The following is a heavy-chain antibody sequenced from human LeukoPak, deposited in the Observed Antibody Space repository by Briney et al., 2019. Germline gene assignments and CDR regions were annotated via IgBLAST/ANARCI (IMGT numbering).Heavy chain of an antibody. CDR2: IDQDGSDK. J-gene: IGHJ6*03. V-gene: IGHV3-7*01. Sequence: GGSLRLSCVASGFTFSAYWMIWVRQAPGEGLEWVADIDQDGSDKYFVDSVKGRFTISRDNAKNSLYLQMNSLRAEDTAVYYCVRLKFNLQYSYYMDVWGKGTTVTVSS. CDR3: VRLKFNLQYSYYMDV. D-gene: IGHD2/OR15-2a*01. CDR1: GFTFSAYW.